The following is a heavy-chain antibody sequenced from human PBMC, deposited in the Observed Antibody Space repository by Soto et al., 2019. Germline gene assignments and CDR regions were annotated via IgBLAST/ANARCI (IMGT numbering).Heavy chain of an antibody. CDR1: GYTYTSYG. Sequence: ALVKVYWKAAGYTYTSYGISWVRQANGQGLEWMGWISAYNGNTNYAQKLQGRVTMTTDTSTSTAYMELRSLRSDDTAVYYCARATYYYDSSGTGFDPWGQGTLVTVSS. CDR2: ISAYNGNT. CDR3: ARATYYYDSSGTGFDP. J-gene: IGHJ5*02. D-gene: IGHD3-22*01. V-gene: IGHV1-18*01.